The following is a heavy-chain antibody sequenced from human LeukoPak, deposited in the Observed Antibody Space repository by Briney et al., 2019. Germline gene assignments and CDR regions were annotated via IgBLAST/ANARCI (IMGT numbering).Heavy chain of an antibody. J-gene: IGHJ4*02. CDR3: ARRITMVRGVMAFGY. CDR2: IGNKASNYAT. D-gene: IGHD3-10*01. Sequence: GGSLKLSCAASGFTFSGSAMHWVRQASGKGLEWVGHIGNKASNYATDYAPSLKGRFTISRDDSKDTAYLQVNSLKPEDTAVYYCARRITMVRGVMAFGYWGQGTLVTVSS. CDR1: GFTFSGSA. V-gene: IGHV3-73*01.